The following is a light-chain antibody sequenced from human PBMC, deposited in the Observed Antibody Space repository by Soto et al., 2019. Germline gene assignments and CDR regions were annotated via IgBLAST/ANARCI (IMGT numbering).Light chain of an antibody. CDR3: LQDFNYPWT. CDR1: QGISSY. CDR2: AAS. V-gene: IGKV1-6*01. Sequence: AIRMTQSPSSLSASTGDRVTITCRVSQGISSYLGWYQQKPGKAPKLLIYAASNLQSGVPSRFSGSGAGTDFTLTISSLQPEDFATYYCLQDFNYPWTFGQGTKVDIK. J-gene: IGKJ1*01.